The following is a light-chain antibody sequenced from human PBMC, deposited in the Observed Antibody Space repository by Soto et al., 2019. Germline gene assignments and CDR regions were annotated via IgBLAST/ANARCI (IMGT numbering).Light chain of an antibody. CDR1: SSDVGDNY. CDR2: EVT. J-gene: IGLJ1*01. Sequence: QSALAQPPSASGSPGQSVTISCTGTSSDVGDNYVSWYQQHLGKAPKLIIYEVTLRPSVVPDRFSGSESGKTASLTVSRLQADDEAEYYFSAYAGSNTFVFGTGTKVTVL. V-gene: IGLV2-8*01. CDR3: SAYAGSNTFV.